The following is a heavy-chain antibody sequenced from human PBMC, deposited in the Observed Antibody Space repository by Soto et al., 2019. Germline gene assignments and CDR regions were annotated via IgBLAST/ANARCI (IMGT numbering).Heavy chain of an antibody. CDR1: GFTFSTYW. V-gene: IGHV3-74*01. CDR3: ARGQYCSAGTCYSAPDY. D-gene: IGHD2-15*01. Sequence: EVQLVESGGGLVQPGGSLRIFCGASGFTFSTYWMYWVRQAPGKGLVWVSRINGDGSKTSYADSVKGRFTISRDNAKNTLYLQMNSLRAEDTALYYCARGQYCSAGTCYSAPDYWGQGTLVTVSS. J-gene: IGHJ4*02. CDR2: INGDGSKT.